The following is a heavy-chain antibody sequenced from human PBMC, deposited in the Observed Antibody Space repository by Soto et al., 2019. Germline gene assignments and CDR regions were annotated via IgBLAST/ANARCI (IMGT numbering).Heavy chain of an antibody. CDR2: ISSSSSYI. CDR1: GFTFSSYS. D-gene: IGHD3-22*01. CDR3: ARDYYDSSGYYGDFDY. V-gene: IGHV3-21*01. J-gene: IGHJ4*02. Sequence: GGSLRLSCAASGFTFSSYSMNWFRQARVNGLEWVSSISSSSSYIYYADSVKGRFTISRDNAKNSLYLQMNSLRAEDTAVYYCARDYYDSSGYYGDFDYWGQGTLVTAPQ.